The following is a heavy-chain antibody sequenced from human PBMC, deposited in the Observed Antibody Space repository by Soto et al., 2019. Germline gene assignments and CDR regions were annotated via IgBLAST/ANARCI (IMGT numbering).Heavy chain of an antibody. D-gene: IGHD6-13*01. CDR1: GFTFSSYG. CDR2: IWYDGSNK. J-gene: IGHJ4*02. Sequence: GGSLRLSCAASGFTFSSYGMHWVRQAPGKGLEWVAVIWYDGSNKYYADSVKGRFTISRDNSKNTLYLQMNSLRAEDTAVYYCARTNSIAAAGPEFFDYWGQGTLVTVSS. CDR3: ARTNSIAAAGPEFFDY. V-gene: IGHV3-33*01.